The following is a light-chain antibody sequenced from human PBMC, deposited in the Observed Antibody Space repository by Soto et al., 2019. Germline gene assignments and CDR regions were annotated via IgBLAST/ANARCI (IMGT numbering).Light chain of an antibody. Sequence: EIVLTQSPGTLSLSPGERATLSCRASQSVSSSYLAWYQQKPGQAPRLLIYDASSSATGIPDRFSGSGSGTDFTLTISRLEPEDFAVYFCQQHGSSPYTFGQGTKLEIK. CDR2: DAS. CDR1: QSVSSSY. CDR3: QQHGSSPYT. J-gene: IGKJ2*01. V-gene: IGKV3-20*01.